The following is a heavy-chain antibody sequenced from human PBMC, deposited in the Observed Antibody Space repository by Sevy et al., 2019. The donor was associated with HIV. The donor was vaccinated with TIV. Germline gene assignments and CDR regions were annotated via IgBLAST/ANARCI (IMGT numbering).Heavy chain of an antibody. V-gene: IGHV3-30-3*01. CDR3: ARELGANTASYGMDV. CDR1: GFTFSSYA. D-gene: IGHD5-18*01. J-gene: IGHJ6*02. Sequence: GGSLRLSCAASGFTFSSYAMHWVRQAPGKGLEWVAVISYDGSNKYYADSVKGRFTLSRDNSKNTLYLQMNSLRAEETAVYYCARELGANTASYGMDVWGQGTTVTVSS. CDR2: ISYDGSNK.